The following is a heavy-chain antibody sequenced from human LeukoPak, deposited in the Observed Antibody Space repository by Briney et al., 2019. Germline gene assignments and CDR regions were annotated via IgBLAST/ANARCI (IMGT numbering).Heavy chain of an antibody. CDR3: ARDRAVAGNLSSGY. D-gene: IGHD6-19*01. V-gene: IGHV1-18*01. CDR2: ISAYNGNT. CDR1: GYTFTSYG. J-gene: IGHJ4*02. Sequence: ASVKVSCKASGYTFTSYGISWVRQAPGQGLEWMGWISAYNGNTNYAQKLQGRVTMTTDTSTSTAYMELRSLRSDDTAVYYCARDRAVAGNLSSGYWGQGTLVTVSS.